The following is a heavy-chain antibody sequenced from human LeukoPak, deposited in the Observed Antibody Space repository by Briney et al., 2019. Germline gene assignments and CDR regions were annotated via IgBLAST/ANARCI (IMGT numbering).Heavy chain of an antibody. V-gene: IGHV4-59*02. CDR3: ARMINGDYFDY. Sequence: SETLSLTCSVSGGSVSAYYWSWIRQPPGKGLEYIGYMSYSGSTNFNPSVKSRVTISIDASRNQFSLKLSSVTAADTAVYYCARMINGDYFDYWGQGTLVTVSS. D-gene: IGHD3-16*01. CDR2: MSYSGST. J-gene: IGHJ4*02. CDR1: GGSVSAYY.